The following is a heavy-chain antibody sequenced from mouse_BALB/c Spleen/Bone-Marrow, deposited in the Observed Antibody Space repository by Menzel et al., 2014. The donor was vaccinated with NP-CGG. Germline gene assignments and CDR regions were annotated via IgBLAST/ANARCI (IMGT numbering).Heavy chain of an antibody. CDR2: IRNKANGYTT. Sequence: EVKVVEFGGGLVQPGGSLRLSCATSGFTFTDYYMSWVRQPPGKALEWLGFIRNKANGYTTEYSASVKGRFTISRDNSQSILYLQMNTLRAEDSATYYCARGWITTGFAYWGQGTLVTVSA. J-gene: IGHJ3*01. CDR1: GFTFTDYY. D-gene: IGHD1-1*01. CDR3: ARGWITTGFAY. V-gene: IGHV7-3*02.